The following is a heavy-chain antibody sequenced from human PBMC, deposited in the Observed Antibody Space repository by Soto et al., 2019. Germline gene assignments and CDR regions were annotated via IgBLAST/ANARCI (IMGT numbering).Heavy chain of an antibody. CDR3: ARRFSSSSFYLDY. V-gene: IGHV3-23*01. J-gene: IGHJ4*02. D-gene: IGHD6-6*01. CDR1: GFPFSSYA. CDR2: IDFTGAGT. Sequence: PGGSLRLSCAASGFPFSSYAMSWVRHAPDKGLEWVSAIDFTGAGTYYADSVKGRFTISRDNSKNTLYLQMSSLRAEDTAVYFCARRFSSSSFYLDYWGQETLVTVSS.